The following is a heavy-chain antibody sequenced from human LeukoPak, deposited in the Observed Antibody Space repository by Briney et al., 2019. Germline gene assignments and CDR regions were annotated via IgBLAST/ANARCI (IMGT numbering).Heavy chain of an antibody. V-gene: IGHV1-2*02. CDR3: ARDLPFYCSGGSCYSGRAYDAFDI. Sequence: WASVKVSCKASGYTFTGYYMHWVRQAPGQGLEWMGWINPNSGGTNYAQKFQGRVTMTRDTSISTAYMELSRLRSDDTAVYYCARDLPFYCSGGSCYSGRAYDAFDIWGQGTMVTVSS. J-gene: IGHJ3*02. D-gene: IGHD2-15*01. CDR1: GYTFTGYY. CDR2: INPNSGGT.